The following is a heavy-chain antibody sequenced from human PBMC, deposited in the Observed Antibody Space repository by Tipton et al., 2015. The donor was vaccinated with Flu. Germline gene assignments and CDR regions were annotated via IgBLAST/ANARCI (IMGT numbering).Heavy chain of an antibody. Sequence: TLSLTCAVYGGSFSAYYWSWIRQPPGKGLEWVGEINHSGTTNYNPSLPSRVTISADTSKKQFSLRLTSVTAADTAVYYCASKVANWGLWEPLDYWGHGMLVTVSS. J-gene: IGHJ4*01. CDR3: ASKVANWGLWEPLDY. CDR2: INHSGTT. D-gene: IGHD7-27*01. V-gene: IGHV4-34*01. CDR1: GGSFSAYY.